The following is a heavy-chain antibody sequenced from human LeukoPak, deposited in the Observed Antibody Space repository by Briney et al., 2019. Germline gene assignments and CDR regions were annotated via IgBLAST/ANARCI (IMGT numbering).Heavy chain of an antibody. Sequence: GGTLRLSCAASGFTFSSHGMNWVRQAPGKGLEWVSGSSSIGGRTYYADSVKGRFTVTRDNSRNTLHLQMNSLRVEDTGVYYCAKDDAWGRFYHWGQGTLVTVSS. CDR3: AKDDAWGRFYH. V-gene: IGHV3-23*01. D-gene: IGHD3-16*01. J-gene: IGHJ1*01. CDR1: GFTFSSHG. CDR2: SSSIGGRT.